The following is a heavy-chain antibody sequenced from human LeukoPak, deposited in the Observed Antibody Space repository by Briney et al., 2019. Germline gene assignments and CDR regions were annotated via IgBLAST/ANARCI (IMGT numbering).Heavy chain of an antibody. D-gene: IGHD4-17*01. CDR1: GDSISSSY. CDR2: IYYSGNT. Sequence: PSETLSLTCTVSGDSISSSYWSWIRQPPGKGLEWVGYIYYSGNTNYSPSLKGRVTISIDTSRNQFSLKLSSVTAADTAVYYCARCPLGDSGDYRWGQGSLVTVSS. V-gene: IGHV4-59*01. CDR3: ARCPLGDSGDYR. J-gene: IGHJ5*02.